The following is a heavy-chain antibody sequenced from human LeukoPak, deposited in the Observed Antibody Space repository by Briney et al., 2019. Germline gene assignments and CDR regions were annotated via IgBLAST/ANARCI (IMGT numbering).Heavy chain of an antibody. CDR1: GGSFSGYY. D-gene: IGHD6-13*01. CDR2: INHSGST. V-gene: IGHV4-34*01. CDR3: ARKQTLHSSSWGGYDY. J-gene: IGHJ4*02. Sequence: PSETLSLTCAVYGGSFSGYYWSWIRQPPGKGLGWIGEINHSGSTNYNPSLKSRVTISVDTSRNQFSLKLSSVTAADTAVYYCARKQTLHSSSWGGYDYWGQGTLVTVSS.